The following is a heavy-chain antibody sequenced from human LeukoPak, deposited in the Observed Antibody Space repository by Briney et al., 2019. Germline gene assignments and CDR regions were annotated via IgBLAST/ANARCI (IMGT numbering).Heavy chain of an antibody. CDR2: INHSGST. V-gene: IGHV4-34*01. CDR3: ARFTLRIKKYYYYGMDV. D-gene: IGHD3-10*01. CDR1: GGSFSGYY. Sequence: SETLSLTCAVYGGSFSGYYWSWIRQPPGKGLEWIGEINHSGSTNYNPSLKSRVTISVDTSKNQFSLKLSSVTAADTAVYYCARFTLRIKKYYYYGMDVWGQGTTVTVSS. J-gene: IGHJ6*02.